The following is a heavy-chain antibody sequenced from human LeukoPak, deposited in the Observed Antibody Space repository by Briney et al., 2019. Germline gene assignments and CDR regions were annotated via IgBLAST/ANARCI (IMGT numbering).Heavy chain of an antibody. D-gene: IGHD4-17*01. Sequence: GAPPQISCKGSGSIFTSYWISGVRQLPGKGLEWMGRIDPSDTYTNNSPSFQGHVTISADKSISTAYLQCSSLKASDTAMYYCARRTYGDYYYGMDVWGQGTTVTVSS. J-gene: IGHJ6*02. V-gene: IGHV5-10-1*01. CDR2: IDPSDTYT. CDR3: ARRTYGDYYYGMDV. CDR1: GSIFTSYW.